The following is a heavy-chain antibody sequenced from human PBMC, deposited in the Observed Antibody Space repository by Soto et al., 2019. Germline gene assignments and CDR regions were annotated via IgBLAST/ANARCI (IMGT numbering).Heavy chain of an antibody. CDR2: IIPIFGTA. D-gene: IGHD6-6*01. CDR1: GGTFSSYA. V-gene: IGHV1-69*06. Sequence: SVKVSCKASGGTFSSYAISWVRQAPGQGLEWMGGIIPIFGTANYAQKFQGRVTITADKSTSTAYMELSSLRSEDTAVYYCARGSYSSPSTGDYGMGVWGQGTTVTVSS. J-gene: IGHJ6*02. CDR3: ARGSYSSPSTGDYGMGV.